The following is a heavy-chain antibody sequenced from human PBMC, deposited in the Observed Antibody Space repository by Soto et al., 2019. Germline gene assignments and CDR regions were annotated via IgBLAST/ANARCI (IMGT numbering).Heavy chain of an antibody. J-gene: IGHJ5*02. CDR2: INAGNGNT. V-gene: IGHV1-3*01. CDR1: GYTFTSYA. Sequence: QVQLVQSGAEVKKPRASVKVSCKASGYTFTSYAMHWVRQAPGQRLEWMGWINAGNGNTKYSQKFQGRVTITRDTSASTAYMELSSLRSEDTAVYYCARDRRARNWFDPWGQGTLVTVSS. CDR3: ARDRRARNWFDP.